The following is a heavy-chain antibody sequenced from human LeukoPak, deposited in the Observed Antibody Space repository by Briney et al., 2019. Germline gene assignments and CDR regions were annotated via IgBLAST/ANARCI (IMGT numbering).Heavy chain of an antibody. V-gene: IGHV1-18*01. CDR2: ISAHNGNA. J-gene: IGHJ4*02. D-gene: IGHD3-3*01. CDR1: GYTFTSYG. Sequence: GASVKVSCKTSGYTFTSYGINWVRQAPGQGLEWMGRISAHNGNANYAQKFQGRVTTTTDTLATTAYMELRSLRSDDTAVYYCARDLEKYYDLEGRSGYWGQGTLVTVSS. CDR3: ARDLEKYYDLEGRSGY.